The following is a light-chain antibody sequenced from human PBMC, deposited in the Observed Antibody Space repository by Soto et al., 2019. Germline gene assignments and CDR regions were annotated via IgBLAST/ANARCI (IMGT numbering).Light chain of an antibody. CDR3: QQYDILPIT. V-gene: IGKV1-33*01. CDR1: QDINIY. CDR2: DAS. J-gene: IGKJ5*01. Sequence: DIQMTQSPSSLFASIGDRVTITCQATQDINIYLNWYQQKPGKAPNLLIYDASNLEIGVPSRFSGSGSGTHFTFTISSLQTEHIGTYYCQQYDILPITFGRGTRLEIK.